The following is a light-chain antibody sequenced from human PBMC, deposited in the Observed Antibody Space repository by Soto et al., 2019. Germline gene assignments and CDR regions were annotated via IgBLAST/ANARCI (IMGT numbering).Light chain of an antibody. V-gene: IGKV4-1*01. CDR3: QQYYSTPIT. CDR1: QSVLYSSNNKNY. J-gene: IGKJ5*01. CDR2: WAS. Sequence: DIGMTQSPDSLAVSLGERATINCKSRQSVLYSSNNKNYLTWYQQKPGQPPKLLIYWASTRESGVPDRFSGSGSGTDFTLTISSLQAEDVAVYYCQQYYSTPITFGQGTRLEI.